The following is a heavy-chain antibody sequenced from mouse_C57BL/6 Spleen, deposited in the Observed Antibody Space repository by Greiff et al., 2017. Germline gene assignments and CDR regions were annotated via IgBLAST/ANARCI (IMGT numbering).Heavy chain of an antibody. Sequence: EVQRVESGGGLVKPGGSLKLSCAASGFTFSSYAMSWVRQTPEKRLEWVATISDGGSYTYYPDNVKGRFTISRDNAKNNLYLQMSHLKSEDTAMYYCARDRGGMDFDYWGQGTTLTVSS. V-gene: IGHV5-4*01. CDR2: ISDGGSYT. CDR3: ARDRGGMDFDY. D-gene: IGHD1-1*02. CDR1: GFTFSSYA. J-gene: IGHJ2*01.